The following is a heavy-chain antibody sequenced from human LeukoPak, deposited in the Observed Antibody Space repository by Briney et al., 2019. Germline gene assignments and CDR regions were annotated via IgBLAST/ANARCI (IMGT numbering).Heavy chain of an antibody. D-gene: IGHD4-17*01. V-gene: IGHV1-18*01. Sequence: GASVKVSCKASGYTFTSLGISWVRQAPGQGLECMGWINAYNGNTKYALKVQGRVTMTTDTSTSTAYLELRSLRSDDTAIYYCAREIYGRFDYWGQGTLVTVPS. CDR2: INAYNGNT. J-gene: IGHJ4*02. CDR1: GYTFTSLG. CDR3: AREIYGRFDY.